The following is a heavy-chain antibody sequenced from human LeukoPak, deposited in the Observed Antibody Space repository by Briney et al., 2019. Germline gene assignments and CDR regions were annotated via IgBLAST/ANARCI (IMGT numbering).Heavy chain of an antibody. CDR1: GFSFSTCD. D-gene: IGHD6-6*01. Sequence: GGSLRLSCVASGFSFSTCDMYWVRQAAGRGLEWVSALGTNGDAYYLGSVRGRFTMSRENVKNSLYLQMNSLGVEDTAVYYCAREWRGIASHFHGMDVWGQGTTVTVSS. V-gene: IGHV3-13*01. J-gene: IGHJ6*02. CDR2: LGTNGDA. CDR3: AREWRGIASHFHGMDV.